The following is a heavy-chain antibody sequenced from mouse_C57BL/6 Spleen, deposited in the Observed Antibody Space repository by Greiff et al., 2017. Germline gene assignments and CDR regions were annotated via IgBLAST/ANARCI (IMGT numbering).Heavy chain of an antibody. V-gene: IGHV1-26*01. J-gene: IGHJ1*03. CDR1: GYTFTDYY. Sequence: EVQLQQSGPELVKPGASVKISCKASGYTFTDYYMNWVKQSHGKSLEWIGDINPNNGGTSYNQKFKGKAPLTVDKSSSTAYMELRSLTSEDSAVYYCARGYFDVWGTGTTVTVSS. CDR3: ARGYFDV. CDR2: INPNNGGT.